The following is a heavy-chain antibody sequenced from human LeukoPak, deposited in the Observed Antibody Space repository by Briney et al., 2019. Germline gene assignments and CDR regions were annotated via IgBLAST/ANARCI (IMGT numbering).Heavy chain of an antibody. J-gene: IGHJ4*02. CDR2: ISGSGGST. D-gene: IGHD3-22*01. CDR1: GGSISSSSYY. CDR3: AKVGGYYDSSGSTDY. Sequence: ETLSLTCTVSGGSISSSSYYWGWIRQPPGKGLEWVSAISGSGGSTYYADSVKGRFTISRDNSKNTLYLQMNSLRAEDTAVYYCAKVGGYYDSSGSTDYWGQGTLVTVSS. V-gene: IGHV3-23*01.